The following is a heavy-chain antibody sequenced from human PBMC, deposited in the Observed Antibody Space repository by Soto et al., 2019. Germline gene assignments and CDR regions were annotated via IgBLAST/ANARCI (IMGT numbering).Heavy chain of an antibody. V-gene: IGHV3-21*01. CDR2: ISSSSSYI. Sequence: PGGSLRLSCAASGFTFSSYWMHWVRQAPGKGLEWVSSISSSSSYIYYADSVKGRFTISRDNAKNSLYLQMNSLRAEDTAVYYCASYGDSDAFDIWGQGTMVTVSS. CDR3: ASYGDSDAFDI. D-gene: IGHD4-17*01. J-gene: IGHJ3*02. CDR1: GFTFSSYW.